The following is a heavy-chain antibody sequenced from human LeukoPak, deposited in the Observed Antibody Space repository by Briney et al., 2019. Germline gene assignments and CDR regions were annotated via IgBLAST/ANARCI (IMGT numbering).Heavy chain of an antibody. V-gene: IGHV3-21*01. CDR1: GFTFSSYS. D-gene: IGHD4-17*01. Sequence: GGSLRLSCAASGFTFSSYSMNWVRQAPGKGLEWVSSISSSSSYIYYAGSVKGRFTISRDNAKNSLYLQMNSPRAEDTAVYYCARDRDYGDNDAFDIWGQGTMVTVSS. J-gene: IGHJ3*02. CDR3: ARDRDYGDNDAFDI. CDR2: ISSSSSYI.